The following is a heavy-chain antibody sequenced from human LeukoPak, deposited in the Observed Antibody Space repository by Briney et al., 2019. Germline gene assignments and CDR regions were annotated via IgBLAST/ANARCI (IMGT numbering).Heavy chain of an antibody. J-gene: IGHJ4*02. CDR1: GFTFSSYE. CDR2: ISSSGSTI. D-gene: IGHD3-22*01. CDR3: ARAHYYDSSGLDF. V-gene: IGHV3-48*03. Sequence: TGGSLRLSCAASGFTFSSYEMNWVRRAPGKGLEWVSYISSSGSTIYYADSLKGRFTISRDNAKNSLYLQMNSLRAEDTAVYYCARAHYYDSSGLDFWGQGTLVTVSS.